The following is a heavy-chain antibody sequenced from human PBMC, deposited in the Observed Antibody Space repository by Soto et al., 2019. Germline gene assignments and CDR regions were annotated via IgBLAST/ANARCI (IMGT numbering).Heavy chain of an antibody. CDR3: AMSIGVIDTNFDC. D-gene: IGHD3-16*01. Sequence: EVQLLESGGDLVQPGGSLRLSCAASGFTFSSNAMSWVRQAPGKGLEWVSTISGRTDNTYYPDSVKGRFTISRDTSKNTLYLLMNSLRAEDTAVYYCAMSIGVIDTNFDCWGQGTLVTVSS. J-gene: IGHJ4*02. CDR2: ISGRTDNT. CDR1: GFTFSSNA. V-gene: IGHV3-23*01.